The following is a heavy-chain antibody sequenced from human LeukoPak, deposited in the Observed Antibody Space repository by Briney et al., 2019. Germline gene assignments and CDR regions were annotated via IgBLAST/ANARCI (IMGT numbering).Heavy chain of an antibody. Sequence: PSETLSLTCTVSGYSISSGYYWGWIRQPPGKGLEWIGSIHHSGNTYYNPSLKSRVTISVDTSKNQFSLKLSSVTAADTAVYYCARVRIAAAGYLDYWGQGTLVTVSS. CDR2: IHHSGNT. V-gene: IGHV4-38-2*02. D-gene: IGHD6-13*01. CDR1: GYSISSGYY. J-gene: IGHJ4*02. CDR3: ARVRIAAAGYLDY.